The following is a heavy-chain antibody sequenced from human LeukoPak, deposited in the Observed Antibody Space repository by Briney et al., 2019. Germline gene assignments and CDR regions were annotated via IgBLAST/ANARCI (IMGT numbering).Heavy chain of an antibody. CDR2: ISGSGGST. Sequence: GGSLRLSCAASGFTFSSYAMSWVRQAPGKGLEWVSAISGSGGSTYYADSVKGRFTISRDNSKNTLYLQMNSLRAEDTAVYYCAKDSFHHYYDSSGYFDYWGQGTLVTVSS. CDR3: AKDSFHHYYDSSGYFDY. D-gene: IGHD3-22*01. V-gene: IGHV3-23*01. CDR1: GFTFSSYA. J-gene: IGHJ4*02.